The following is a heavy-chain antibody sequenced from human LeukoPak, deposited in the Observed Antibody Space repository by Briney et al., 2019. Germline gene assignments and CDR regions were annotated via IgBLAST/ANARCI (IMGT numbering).Heavy chain of an antibody. J-gene: IGHJ4*02. V-gene: IGHV3-33*01. CDR3: ARGGPRGVANFDY. Sequence: GTSLRLSCGASGLTFRNYGMHWIRQAPGKGLEWLAVIWYDGSNTYYAGSGKGRFTISRDNYNDTLYLQMNSLRAEDTAMYYCARGGPRGVANFDYWGQGTLVTVSS. CDR1: GLTFRNYG. CDR2: IWYDGSNT. D-gene: IGHD2-15*01.